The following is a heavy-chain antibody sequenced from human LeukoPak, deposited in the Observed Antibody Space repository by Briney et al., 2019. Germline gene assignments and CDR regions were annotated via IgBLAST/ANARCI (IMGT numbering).Heavy chain of an antibody. CDR2: ISADAVDT. D-gene: IGHD2-8*02. CDR1: GWTFINHP. CDR3: AKDVWWSVS. J-gene: IGHJ5*02. V-gene: IGHV3-23*01. Sequence: GGSLRLSCVASGWTFINHPLTWVGQAPGRGRVWVSAISADAVDTFYAPSVTGRFTISRDNSKNPLYLQINSLRAEDTAIYYCAKDVWWSVSWGQGTLVTVSS.